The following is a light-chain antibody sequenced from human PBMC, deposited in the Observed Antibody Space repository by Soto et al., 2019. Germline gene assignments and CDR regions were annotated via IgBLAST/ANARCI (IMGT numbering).Light chain of an antibody. CDR1: QNVSTF. CDR2: GAS. V-gene: IGKV3-11*01. Sequence: EVVLTQSPATLSLSPGERATLSCRASQNVSTFLDWYQQKPGQAPRLLIYGASNRATGIPARFSGSGSGTDFTLTISSLEPEDFAVYYCQQHSHWPPWTFGQGKRGEI. CDR3: QQHSHWPPWT. J-gene: IGKJ1*01.